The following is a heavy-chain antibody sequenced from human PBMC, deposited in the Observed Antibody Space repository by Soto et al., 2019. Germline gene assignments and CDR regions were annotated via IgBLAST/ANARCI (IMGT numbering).Heavy chain of an antibody. D-gene: IGHD6-13*01. CDR3: AKGGRGIASAGNDY. J-gene: IGHJ4*02. Sequence: EVQLLESGGGFVQPGGSLSLSCAASGFTFSSYAMSWVRQAPGKGLEWVSAISGSGGSTYDADSVKGRFTISRDNSMITRYLQMNSLRAEDTAVYYCAKGGRGIASAGNDYWGEGTLVTVSS. V-gene: IGHV3-23*01. CDR2: ISGSGGST. CDR1: GFTFSSYA.